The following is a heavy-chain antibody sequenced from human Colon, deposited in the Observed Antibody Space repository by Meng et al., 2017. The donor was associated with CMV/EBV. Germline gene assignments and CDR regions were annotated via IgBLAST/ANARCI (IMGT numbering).Heavy chain of an antibody. CDR1: GYPFTSYG. V-gene: IGHV1-18*01. CDR3: ARGEGYYDR. D-gene: IGHD5-24*01. CDR2: ISTYNGNT. Sequence: VTCTASGYPFTSYGVTWVRQASGQGLEWLGWISTYNGNTHYAQKFEGRVTMTTDTARSTVYMDLRSLTSDDTAVYYCARGEGYYDRWGQGTLVTVSS. J-gene: IGHJ5*02.